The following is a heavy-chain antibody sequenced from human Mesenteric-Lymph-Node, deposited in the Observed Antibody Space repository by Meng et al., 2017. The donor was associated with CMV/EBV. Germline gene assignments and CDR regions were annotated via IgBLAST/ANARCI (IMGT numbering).Heavy chain of an antibody. D-gene: IGHD3-10*01. CDR3: AREESGGAGDY. V-gene: IGHV4-34*01. CDR2: SNYSGST. CDR1: GWSWSGYY. Sequence: HTGAVYGWSWSGYYWTRNTQRPGKGREWIGESNYSGSTNYSPSIKSRVTISVDTSKNQFALKLNSVTAADTAVYYCAREESGGAGDYWGQGTLVTVSS. J-gene: IGHJ4*02.